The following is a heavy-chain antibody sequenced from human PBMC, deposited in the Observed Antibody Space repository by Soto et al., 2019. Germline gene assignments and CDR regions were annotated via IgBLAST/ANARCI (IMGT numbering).Heavy chain of an antibody. V-gene: IGHV3-48*03. D-gene: IGHD5-12*01. Sequence: RLSCAASGFPFSSYAMNWVRQTPDKGLEWLSYISDSGSTIHYADSVKGRFTISRDNAKNSLYLQMNSLRADDTAVYYCTRDGSWGQGTLVTVSS. CDR1: GFPFSSYA. J-gene: IGHJ5*02. CDR2: ISDSGSTI. CDR3: TRDGS.